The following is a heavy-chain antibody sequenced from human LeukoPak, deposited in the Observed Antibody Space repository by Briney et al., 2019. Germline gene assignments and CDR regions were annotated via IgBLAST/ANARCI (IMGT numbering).Heavy chain of an antibody. CDR3: ARLSCSSTRCYSFDY. Sequence: SETLSLTCTVSGDSISTYYWSWLRQPAGRGLEWIGRIYTSGSTNYNPSLKSRVTMSVDTSKNQFSLKLSSVTAADTAVYYCARLSCSSTRCYSFDYWGQGTLVTVSS. J-gene: IGHJ4*02. CDR1: GDSISTYY. D-gene: IGHD2-2*01. V-gene: IGHV4-4*07. CDR2: IYTSGST.